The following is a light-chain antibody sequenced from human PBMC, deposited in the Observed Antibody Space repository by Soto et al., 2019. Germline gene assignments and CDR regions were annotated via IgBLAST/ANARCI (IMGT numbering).Light chain of an antibody. V-gene: IGLV2-14*01. CDR1: SSDVGGYNY. J-gene: IGLJ1*01. CDR3: SSYTSCSSLV. Sequence: QSVLTQPASVSATPGQSITISCTGTSSDVGGYNYVSWYPQHPGKAPKLMIYEASNRPSGVSNRFSGSKSDNTASLTISELQAEDEADYYCSSYTSCSSLVFGTETKVT. CDR2: EAS.